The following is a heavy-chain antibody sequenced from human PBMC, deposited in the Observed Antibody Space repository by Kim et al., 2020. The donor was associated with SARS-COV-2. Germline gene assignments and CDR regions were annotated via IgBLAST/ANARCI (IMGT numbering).Heavy chain of an antibody. Sequence: SETLSLTCAVYGGSFSGYYWSWIRQPPGKGLEWIGEINHSGSTNYNPSLKSRVTISVDTSKNQFSLKLSSVTAADTAVYYCARCRLRSWVSGMDVWGQGTTVTVSS. CDR1: GGSFSGYY. V-gene: IGHV4-34*01. CDR3: ARCRLRSWVSGMDV. D-gene: IGHD3-10*02. J-gene: IGHJ6*02. CDR2: INHSGST.